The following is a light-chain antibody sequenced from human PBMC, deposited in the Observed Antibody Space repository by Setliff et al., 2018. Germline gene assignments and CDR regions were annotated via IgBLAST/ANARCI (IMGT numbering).Light chain of an antibody. J-gene: IGLJ1*01. Sequence: GTPGQRVTISCSGTSSNIGSISVNWYQHLPGTAPKLLIYGNSQRPSGVPDRFSGSKSGTSAPLAITGLQSEDEADYYCASWDVSLKGHVFGTGTKV. CDR2: GNS. CDR1: SSNIGSIS. V-gene: IGLV1-44*01. CDR3: ASWDVSLKGHV.